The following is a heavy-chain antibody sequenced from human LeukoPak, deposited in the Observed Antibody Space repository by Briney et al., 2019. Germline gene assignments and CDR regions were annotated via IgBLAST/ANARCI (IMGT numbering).Heavy chain of an antibody. V-gene: IGHV3-30*18. CDR2: VSYDGSSN. J-gene: IGHJ4*02. CDR1: RFSFSNYG. D-gene: IGHD1-26*01. CDR3: AKGRYSGMTGGVDY. Sequence: GSSLRLSCAASRFSFSNYGMHWVRQATGKGLEWVTVVSYDGSSNHYADSVKGRFTISRDNSKNTLYLQMNSLRAEDTAVYYCAKGRYSGMTGGVDYWGQGTLVTVSS.